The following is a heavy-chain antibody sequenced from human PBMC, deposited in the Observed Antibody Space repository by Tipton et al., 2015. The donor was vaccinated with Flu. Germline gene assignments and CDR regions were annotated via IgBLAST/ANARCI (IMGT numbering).Heavy chain of an antibody. Sequence: TLSLTCVVSGYSISSGHYWGWIRQPPGKGLEWIGSIYHSGSTYYNPSLKSRVTISVDTSKNQFSLKMSSVTAADTAVYYCASSSSRYDRVDYWGQGTLVTVSS. CDR3: ASSSSRYDRVDY. V-gene: IGHV4-38-2*01. CDR1: GYSISSGHY. J-gene: IGHJ4*02. CDR2: IYHSGST. D-gene: IGHD6-13*01.